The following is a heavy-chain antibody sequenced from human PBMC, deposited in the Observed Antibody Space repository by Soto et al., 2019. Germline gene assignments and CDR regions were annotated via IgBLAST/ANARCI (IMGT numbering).Heavy chain of an antibody. CDR3: ASQLPTGRFDP. V-gene: IGHV4-59*12. J-gene: IGHJ5*02. CDR2: IYYSGTT. Sequence: PSETLSLTCTVSGGSISNYYWTWIRQPPGKGLEWIGYIYYSGTTNYNPSLKSRVTISVDTSKNQFSLKLSSVTAADTAVYYCASQLPTGRFDPWGQGTLVTVSS. D-gene: IGHD4-17*01. CDR1: GGSISNYY.